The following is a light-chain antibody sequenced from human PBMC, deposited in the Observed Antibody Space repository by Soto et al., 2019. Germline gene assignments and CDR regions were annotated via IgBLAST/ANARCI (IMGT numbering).Light chain of an antibody. CDR1: SGSIASNY. V-gene: IGLV6-57*03. J-gene: IGLJ2*01. CDR3: QSYDSSNNVVV. CDR2: EDN. Sequence: NFMLTQPHSVSESPGKTVTISCTRSSGSIASNYVQWYQQRPGSAPTTVIYEDNQRPSGVPDRFSGSIDSSSNSASLTISGLKTEDEADYYCQSYDSSNNVVVFGGGTKLTVL.